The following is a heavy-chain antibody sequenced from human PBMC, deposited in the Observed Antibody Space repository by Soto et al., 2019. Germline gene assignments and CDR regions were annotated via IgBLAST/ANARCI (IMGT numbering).Heavy chain of an antibody. D-gene: IGHD5-18*01. Sequence: GASVKVSCKTSGYTFTDYYTHWVRQAPGQGLERMGWMNPKSGGAYFAQKFQGRVTLTRDTSIGTAYIEVNSLTSDDTAVYFCTRKNIEDSDGLYDAFDIWGQGTTVTVSS. V-gene: IGHV1-2*02. CDR2: MNPKSGGA. J-gene: IGHJ3*02. CDR3: TRKNIEDSDGLYDAFDI. CDR1: GYTFTDYY.